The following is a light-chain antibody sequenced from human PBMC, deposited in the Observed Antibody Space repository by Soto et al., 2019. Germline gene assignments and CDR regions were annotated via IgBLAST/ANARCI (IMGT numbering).Light chain of an antibody. V-gene: IGKV3-20*01. Sequence: IVLMQSPGTMFLSPGERATLSCRASQSVSHNLAWYQQKPGQAPWLLMYGASTRATGIPDRFSGSGSETDFTLTISRLEPEDFAVYCCQQYRSSPPTFGQGTKVDIK. CDR1: QSVSHN. J-gene: IGKJ1*01. CDR2: GAS. CDR3: QQYRSSPPT.